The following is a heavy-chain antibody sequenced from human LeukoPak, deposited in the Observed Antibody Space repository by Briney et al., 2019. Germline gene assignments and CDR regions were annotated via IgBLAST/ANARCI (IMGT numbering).Heavy chain of an antibody. D-gene: IGHD3-10*01. CDR2: ISSSSSYI. CDR3: AKPIPTYYYGSGSYPVDY. V-gene: IGHV3-21*04. Sequence: KTGGSLRLSCAASGFTFSSYSMNWVRQAPGKGLEWVSFISSSSSYIYYADSVKGRFTISRDNAKNSLYLQMNSLRAEDTAVYYCAKPIPTYYYGSGSYPVDYWGQGTLVTVSS. CDR1: GFTFSSYS. J-gene: IGHJ4*02.